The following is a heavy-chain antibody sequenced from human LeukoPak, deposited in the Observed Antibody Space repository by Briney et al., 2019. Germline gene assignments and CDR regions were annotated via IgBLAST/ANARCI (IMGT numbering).Heavy chain of an antibody. D-gene: IGHD1-26*01. CDR1: GDSVSISSAA. CDR3: ARDGLGGSYYDY. CDR2: TYYRSRWYN. V-gene: IGHV6-1*01. Sequence: SQTLSLTFAIPGDSVSISSAAWNWIRQSPSRGLEWLGRTYYRSRWYNDYAVSVKSRITIDPDTSKNQFSLQLNSATPEDTAVYYCARDGLGGSYYDYWGQGTLVTVSS. J-gene: IGHJ4*02.